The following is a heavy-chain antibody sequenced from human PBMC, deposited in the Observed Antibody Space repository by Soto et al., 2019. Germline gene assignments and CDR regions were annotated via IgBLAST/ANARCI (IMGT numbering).Heavy chain of an antibody. CDR3: VSLLHCGAGACIFDY. CDR1: GGSISSYY. CDR2: IYYSGSI. V-gene: IGHV4-59*08. D-gene: IGHD2-21*01. Sequence: SETLSLTCTVSGGSISSYYWSWIRQPPGKGLEWIGYIYYSGSINCNPSLKSRVTISVDTSKNQFSLKLSSVTAADTSFYYCVSLLHCGAGACIFDYWGQGILVTVSS. J-gene: IGHJ4*02.